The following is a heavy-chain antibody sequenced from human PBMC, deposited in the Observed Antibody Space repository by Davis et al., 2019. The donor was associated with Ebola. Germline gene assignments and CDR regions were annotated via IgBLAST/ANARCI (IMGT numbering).Heavy chain of an antibody. D-gene: IGHD3-22*01. V-gene: IGHV1-24*01. Sequence: ASVKVSCKVSGYTLTELSMHWVRQAPGKGLEWMGGFDPEDGETIYAQKFQGRVTMTEDTSTDTAYMELSSLRSEDAAVYYCATVAPVGIVVVTELWYFDLWGRGTLVTVSS. J-gene: IGHJ2*01. CDR2: FDPEDGET. CDR3: ATVAPVGIVVVTELWYFDL. CDR1: GYTLTELS.